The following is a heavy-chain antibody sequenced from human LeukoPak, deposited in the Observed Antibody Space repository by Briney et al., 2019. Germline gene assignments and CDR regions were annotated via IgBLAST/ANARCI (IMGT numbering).Heavy chain of an antibody. V-gene: IGHV3-23*01. Sequence: GGSLRLSCAASGFTVSSNYMSWVRQAPGKGLEWVSAISGSGGSTYYADSVKGRFTISRDNSKNTLYLQMNSLRAEDTAVYYCAKGAVEMGGVGAFDIWGQGTMVTVSS. J-gene: IGHJ3*02. D-gene: IGHD5-24*01. CDR3: AKGAVEMGGVGAFDI. CDR2: ISGSGGST. CDR1: GFTVSSNY.